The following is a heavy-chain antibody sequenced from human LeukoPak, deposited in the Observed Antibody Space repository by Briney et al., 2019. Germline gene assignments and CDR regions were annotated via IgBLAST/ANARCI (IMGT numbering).Heavy chain of an antibody. CDR2: IDHSGST. CDR3: ARAYSTTFPFDF. V-gene: IGHV4-59*01. Sequence: SETLSLTCTVSGGSISTYYWTWIRQSPGKGLEWIGYIDHSGSTNYNPSLESRVTMSVDPSKKQFSLRLTSLTEADTAAYYCARAYSTTFPFDFWGPGTLVTVSS. J-gene: IGHJ4*01. D-gene: IGHD6-13*01. CDR1: GGSISTYY.